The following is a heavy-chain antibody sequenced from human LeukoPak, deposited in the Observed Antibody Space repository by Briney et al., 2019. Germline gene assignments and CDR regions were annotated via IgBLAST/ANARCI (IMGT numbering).Heavy chain of an antibody. Sequence: GESLKISCRGSGYTFRSHWIGWVRQMPGKGLEWMAIIYPQDSDTRYSPFFQGQVTISADKSKNIAYLQWSSLKASDTAIYFCARTGDSGFYMDVWGQGTTVTVSS. CDR2: IYPQDSDT. J-gene: IGHJ6*03. CDR3: ARTGDSGFYMDV. D-gene: IGHD5-18*01. V-gene: IGHV5-51*01. CDR1: GYTFRSHW.